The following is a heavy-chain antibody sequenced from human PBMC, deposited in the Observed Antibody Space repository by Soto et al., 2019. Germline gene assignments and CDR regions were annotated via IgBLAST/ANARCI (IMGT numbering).Heavy chain of an antibody. D-gene: IGHD3-10*01. CDR1: GGSISSYY. CDR3: ARGLFSETSYSGGWYYFDN. J-gene: IGHJ4*02. CDR2: IYYSGST. V-gene: IGHV4-59*08. Sequence: PSETLSLTCTVSGGSISSYYWSWIRQPPGKGLEWIGYIYYSGSTNYNPSLKSRVTISVDTSKNQFSLKLSSVTAADTAVYYCARGLFSETSYSGGWYYFDNWSQGTLVTVSS.